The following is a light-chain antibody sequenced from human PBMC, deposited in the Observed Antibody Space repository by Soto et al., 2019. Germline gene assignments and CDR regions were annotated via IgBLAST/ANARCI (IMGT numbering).Light chain of an antibody. CDR2: AAS. Sequence: DIQMTQSPSSLSASVGDRVTITCRASQTISTYLNWYQQKPGKAPKLLISAASSLRSGVPSRFSGSGSGTDFTLTISSLQPEDFATYYCQQSYSTLITFGQGTRLEIK. J-gene: IGKJ5*01. CDR1: QTISTY. CDR3: QQSYSTLIT. V-gene: IGKV1-39*01.